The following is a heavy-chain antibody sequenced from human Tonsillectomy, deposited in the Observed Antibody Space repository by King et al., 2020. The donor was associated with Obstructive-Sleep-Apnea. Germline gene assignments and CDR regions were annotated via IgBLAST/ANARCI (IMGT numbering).Heavy chain of an antibody. V-gene: IGHV1-2*02. CDR1: GYIFTAYY. Sequence: VQLVESGAEVRKPGDSVNVSCKTSGYIFTAYYMHWVRQAPGQGLEWMGWINPNGGATHYAQKFQGRVTMTRDTSISTAYMDLSSLRSNDTAVYYCASLSGSYTFDIWGQGTMVTVTS. CDR2: INPNGGAT. J-gene: IGHJ3*02. CDR3: ASLSGSYTFDI. D-gene: IGHD3-10*01.